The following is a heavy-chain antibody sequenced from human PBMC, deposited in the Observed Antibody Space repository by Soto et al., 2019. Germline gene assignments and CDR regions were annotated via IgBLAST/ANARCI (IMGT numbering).Heavy chain of an antibody. J-gene: IGHJ3*02. CDR2: ISSSSRYI. CDR3: AGVHYDGNWDAFDM. V-gene: IGHV3-21*01. Sequence: EVQLVESGGGLVKPGGSLRLSCAASGFAFSSYSMSWVRQAPGKGLEWVSSISSSSRYIYYVDSVKGRFTISRDNAKNSLYLQMNNLRAEDTAVYICAGVHYDGNWDAFDMWGQGALVTVSS. D-gene: IGHD5-12*01. CDR1: GFAFSSYS.